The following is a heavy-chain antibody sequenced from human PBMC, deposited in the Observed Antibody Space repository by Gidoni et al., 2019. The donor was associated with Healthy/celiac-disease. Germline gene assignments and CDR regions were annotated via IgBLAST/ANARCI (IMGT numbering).Heavy chain of an antibody. V-gene: IGHV3-74*01. J-gene: IGHJ3*02. Sequence: EVQLVESGGGLVQPGGSLRLSCAASGFTFSSYWMHWVRHAPGKGLVWVSRINSDGSSTSYADSVKGRFTISRDNAKNTLYLQMNSLRAEDTAVYYCARPTYSGSLDAFDIWGQGTMVTVSS. CDR1: GFTFSSYW. CDR2: INSDGSST. CDR3: ARPTYSGSLDAFDI. D-gene: IGHD1-26*01.